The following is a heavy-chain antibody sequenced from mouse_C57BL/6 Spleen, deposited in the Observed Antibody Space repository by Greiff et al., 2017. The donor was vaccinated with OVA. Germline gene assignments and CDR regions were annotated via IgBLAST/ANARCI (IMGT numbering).Heavy chain of an antibody. CDR3: AREGEDY. J-gene: IGHJ2*01. Sequence: EVKLMESGPELVKPGASVKISCKASGYSFTGYYMNWVKQSPEKSLEWIGEINPSTGGTTYNQKFKAKATLTVDKSSSTAYMQLKSLTSEDSAVYYCAREGEDYWGQGTTLTVSS. CDR1: GYSFTGYY. CDR2: INPSTGGT. V-gene: IGHV1-42*01.